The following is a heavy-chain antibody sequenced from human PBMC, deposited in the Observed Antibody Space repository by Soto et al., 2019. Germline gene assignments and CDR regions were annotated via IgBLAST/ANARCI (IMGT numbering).Heavy chain of an antibody. J-gene: IGHJ4*02. D-gene: IGHD4-4*01. Sequence: QPWGSLILSCAASGFTFSDSYMYWVRQAPGKGLEWVGRIRNKANSYTTEYAASVKGRFTISRDDSKNSLSLQMNSLKSEDTAVYYCVKGNRALDNWGQGTLVTVSS. CDR2: IRNKANSYTT. CDR1: GFTFSDSY. CDR3: VKGNRALDN. V-gene: IGHV3-72*01.